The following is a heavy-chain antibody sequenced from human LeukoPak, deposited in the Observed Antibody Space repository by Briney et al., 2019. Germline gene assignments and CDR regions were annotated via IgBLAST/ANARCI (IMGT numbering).Heavy chain of an antibody. D-gene: IGHD3-10*01. CDR3: AKSGSGGYYYMDV. CDR2: IYYSGST. CDR1: GGSISSYY. J-gene: IGHJ6*03. Sequence: SETLSLTCTVSGGSISSYYWSWIRQPPGKGLEWIGYIYYSGSTNYNPSLKSRVTISVDTSKNQFSLKLSSVTAADTAVYYCAKSGSGGYYYMDVWGKGTTVTVSS. V-gene: IGHV4-59*01.